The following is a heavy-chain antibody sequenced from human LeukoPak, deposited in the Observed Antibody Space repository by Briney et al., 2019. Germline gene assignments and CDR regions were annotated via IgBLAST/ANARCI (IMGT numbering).Heavy chain of an antibody. CDR2: ISAYNGNT. V-gene: IGHV1-18*01. D-gene: IGHD3-16*01. J-gene: IGHJ4*02. CDR3: ARGDPKGQRGHYFDY. Sequence: ASVKDSCKASGYTFTSYGISWVRQAPGQGLEWMGWISAYNGNTNYAQKLQGRVTMTTDTSTSTAYMELRSPRSDDTAVYYCARGDPKGQRGHYFDYWGQGTLVTVSS. CDR1: GYTFTSYG.